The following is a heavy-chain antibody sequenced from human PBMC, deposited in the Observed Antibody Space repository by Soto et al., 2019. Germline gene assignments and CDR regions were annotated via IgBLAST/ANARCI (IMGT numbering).Heavy chain of an antibody. V-gene: IGHV4-31*03. J-gene: IGHJ4*02. CDR3: ARVRISSGYPLDY. D-gene: IGHD3-22*01. Sequence: SETLSLTYTVSGGSISSGGYYWSWIRQHPGKGLEWIGYIYYSGSTYYNPSLKSRVTISVDTSKNQFSLKLSSVTAADTAVYYCARVRISSGYPLDYWGQGTLVTVSS. CDR2: IYYSGST. CDR1: GGSISSGGYY.